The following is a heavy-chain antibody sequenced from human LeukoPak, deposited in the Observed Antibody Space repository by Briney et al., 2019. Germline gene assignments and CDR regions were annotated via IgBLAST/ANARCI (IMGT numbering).Heavy chain of an antibody. CDR3: ARDRAPLTTTAVGFDP. CDR2: IVVGSGNT. Sequence: AASVKVSCKASGFTFTSSAMQWVRQARGQRLEWIGWIVVGSGNTNYAQKFQERVTITRDMSTSTAYMELSSLRSEDTAVYYCARDRAPLTTTAVGFDPWGQGSPVTVSS. V-gene: IGHV1-58*02. CDR1: GFTFTSSA. D-gene: IGHD4/OR15-4a*01. J-gene: IGHJ5*02.